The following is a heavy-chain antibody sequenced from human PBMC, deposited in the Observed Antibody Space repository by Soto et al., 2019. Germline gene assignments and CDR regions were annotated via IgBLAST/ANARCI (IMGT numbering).Heavy chain of an antibody. CDR1: GGSISSSSYY. Sequence: QLQLQESGPGLVKPSETLSLTCTVSGGSISSSSYYWGWIRQPPGKGLEWIGSIYYSGSTYYNPSLKSRVTISVDTSKNQFSLKLSSVTAADTAVYYCASSYGEGGVLRFLEWFKYWYFDLWGRGTLVTVSS. CDR2: IYYSGST. V-gene: IGHV4-39*01. J-gene: IGHJ2*01. CDR3: ASSYGEGGVLRFLEWFKYWYFDL. D-gene: IGHD3-3*01.